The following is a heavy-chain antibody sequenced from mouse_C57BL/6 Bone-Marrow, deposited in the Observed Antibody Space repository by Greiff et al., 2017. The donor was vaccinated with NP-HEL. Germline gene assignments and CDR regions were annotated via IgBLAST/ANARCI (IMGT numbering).Heavy chain of an antibody. CDR1: GFTFSDYY. CDR3: ARPYSNYDAMDY. Sequence: EVHLVESGGGLVQPGGSLELSCAASGFTFSDYYMYWVRQTPEKRLEWVAYISNGGGSTYYPDTVKGRFTISRDNAKNTLYLQMSRLKSEETAMYYCARPYSNYDAMDYWGQGTSVTVSS. V-gene: IGHV5-12*01. J-gene: IGHJ4*01. D-gene: IGHD2-5*01. CDR2: ISNGGGST.